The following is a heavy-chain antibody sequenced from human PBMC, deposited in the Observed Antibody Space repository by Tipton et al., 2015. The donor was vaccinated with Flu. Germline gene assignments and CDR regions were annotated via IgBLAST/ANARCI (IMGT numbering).Heavy chain of an antibody. V-gene: IGHV4-34*01. CDR2: INHSGST. J-gene: IGHJ4*02. CDR3: ARHSPITGTTGY. CDR1: GGSFSGYY. Sequence: TLSLTCAVYGGSFSGYYWSWIRQPPGKGLEWIGEINHSGSTNYNPSLKSRVTISVDTSKNQFSLKLSSVTAADTAVYYCARHSPITGTTGYWGRGTLVTASS. D-gene: IGHD1-7*01.